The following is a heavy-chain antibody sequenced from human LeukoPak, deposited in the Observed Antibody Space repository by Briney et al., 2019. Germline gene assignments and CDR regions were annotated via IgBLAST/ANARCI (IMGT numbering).Heavy chain of an antibody. D-gene: IGHD5-24*01. V-gene: IGHV3-7*01. J-gene: IGHJ6*02. CDR3: ARSGRGWLPQYGMDV. Sequence: GGSLRLSCAASGFTFSSYWMSWVRQAPGKGLEWVANIKQDGGEKYYVDSVKGRFTISRDNAKNSLYLQMNSLRAEDTAVYYCARSGRGWLPQYGMDVWGQGTTVTVSS. CDR1: GFTFSSYW. CDR2: IKQDGGEK.